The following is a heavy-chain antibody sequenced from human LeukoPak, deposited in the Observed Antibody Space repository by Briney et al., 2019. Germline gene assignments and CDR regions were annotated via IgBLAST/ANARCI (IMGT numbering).Heavy chain of an antibody. D-gene: IGHD1-26*01. CDR3: ARSSVGATLYYSYMDV. Sequence: GGSLRLSWAASGFTFSSYEMNWVRQAPGKGLEWVSYTSSSGSTIYYSDSVKGRFTISRDNAKNSLYLQMNSLRAEDTAVYYCARSSVGATLYYSYMDVWGKGTTVTVSS. CDR2: TSSSGSTI. V-gene: IGHV3-48*03. J-gene: IGHJ6*03. CDR1: GFTFSSYE.